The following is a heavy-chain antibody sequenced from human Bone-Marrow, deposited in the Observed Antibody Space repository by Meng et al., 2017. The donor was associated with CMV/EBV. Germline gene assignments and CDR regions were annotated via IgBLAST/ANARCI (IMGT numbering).Heavy chain of an antibody. CDR1: GYSISSGYY. CDR2: SYHSGST. CDR3: ARLYDFWSGYSR. Sequence: GSLRLSCTVSGYSISSGYYWGWIRQPPGKGLEWIGSSYHSGSTYYNPSLKSRVTISVDSSKNQFSLKLSSVTAADTVVYYCARLYDFWSGYSRWGQGTLVTVSS. D-gene: IGHD3-3*01. J-gene: IGHJ4*02. V-gene: IGHV4-38-2*02.